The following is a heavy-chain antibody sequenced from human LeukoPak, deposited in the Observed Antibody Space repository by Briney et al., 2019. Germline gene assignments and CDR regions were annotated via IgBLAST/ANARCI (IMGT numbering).Heavy chain of an antibody. CDR2: ISFDGNNI. CDR1: GFIFSNYA. CDR3: AREVPYGDYQDGEGFDP. J-gene: IGHJ5*02. V-gene: IGHV3-30*04. D-gene: IGHD4-17*01. Sequence: GGSLRLSCAASGFIFSNYAMHWVRQAPGKGLDWVAVISFDGNNIYYADSAKGRFTISRDNSKNTLYLQMNSLRAEDTALYYCAREVPYGDYQDGEGFDPWGQGTLVTVSS.